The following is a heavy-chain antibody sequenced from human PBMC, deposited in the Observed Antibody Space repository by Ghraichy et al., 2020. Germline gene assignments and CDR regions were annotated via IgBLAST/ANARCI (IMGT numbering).Heavy chain of an antibody. D-gene: IGHD3-22*01. CDR1: GFSFSDYY. CDR3: ARRCYYDSSGYVDY. CDR2: ISSSSSTI. J-gene: IGHJ4*02. V-gene: IGHV3-11*01. Sequence: GGSLRLSCAASGFSFSDYYMSWIRQAPGKGLEWVSYISSSSSTIYYADSVKGRFTISRDDAKNSLYLQMNSLRAEDTAVYYCARRCYYDSSGYVDYGGQGTLVTVSP.